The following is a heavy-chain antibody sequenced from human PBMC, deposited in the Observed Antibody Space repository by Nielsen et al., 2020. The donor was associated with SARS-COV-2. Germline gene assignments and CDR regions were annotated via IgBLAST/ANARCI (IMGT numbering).Heavy chain of an antibody. J-gene: IGHJ2*01. CDR2: INHSGST. CDR1: GGSISSGGYY. Sequence: LETLSLTCTVSGGSISSGGYYWRWIRQPPGKGLEWIGEINHSGSTNYNPSLKSRVTISVDTSKNQFSLKLSSVTAADTAVYYCARAGGTILRYFDLWGRGTLVTVSS. D-gene: IGHD3-9*01. V-gene: IGHV4-39*07. CDR3: ARAGGTILRYFDL.